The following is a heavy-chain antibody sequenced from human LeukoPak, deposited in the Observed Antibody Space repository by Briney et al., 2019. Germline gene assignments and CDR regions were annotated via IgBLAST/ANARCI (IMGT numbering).Heavy chain of an antibody. J-gene: IGHJ6*03. CDR2: INPNNNGT. V-gene: IGHV1-2*02. CDR3: ARGPGAAPYYMDV. CDR1: GYTFTDYD. Sequence: ASVKVSCKTSGYTFTDYDITWVRQAPGQGLEWMGCINPNNNGTKYTQKFQGRVTLTRDTSSNTAHMELNTLRSDDTAVYYCARGPGAAPYYMDVWGKGTTVTVSS. D-gene: IGHD7-27*01.